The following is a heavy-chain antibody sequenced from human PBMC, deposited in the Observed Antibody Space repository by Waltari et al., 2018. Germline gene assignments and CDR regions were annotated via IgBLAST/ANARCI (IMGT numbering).Heavy chain of an antibody. J-gene: IGHJ3*02. CDR1: GGSFSGYY. CDR3: ARVGEYSSSWYAKDAFDI. Sequence: QVQLQQWGAGLSKPSETLSLTCAVYGGSFSGYYWSWIRQPPGKGLEWIGEINHSGSTNYNPSLKSRVTISVDTSKNQFSLKLSSVTAADTAVYYCARVGEYSSSWYAKDAFDIWGQGTMVTVSS. D-gene: IGHD6-13*01. CDR2: INHSGST. V-gene: IGHV4-34*01.